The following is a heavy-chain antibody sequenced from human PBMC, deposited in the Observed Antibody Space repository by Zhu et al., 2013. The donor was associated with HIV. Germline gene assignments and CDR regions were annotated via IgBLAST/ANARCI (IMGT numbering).Heavy chain of an antibody. CDR3: VRYQMYEPFEL. Sequence: QVQLVQSGAEVKKPGASVKVSCKASGYTFGSYQINWVRQATGQGPEWMGWLNPNSGNRDYAQKFQGRVTITMTTSITTVYMELNSLTSDDTAVYYCVRYQMYEPFELWGQGTLLSVSS. D-gene: IGHD2-8*01. V-gene: IGHV1-8*03. CDR2: LNPNSGNR. J-gene: IGHJ4*02. CDR1: GYTFGSYQ.